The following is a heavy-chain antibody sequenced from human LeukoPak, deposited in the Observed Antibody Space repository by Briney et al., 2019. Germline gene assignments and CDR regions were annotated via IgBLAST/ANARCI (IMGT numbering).Heavy chain of an antibody. CDR2: ISPNSGGT. D-gene: IGHD6-19*01. Sequence: GAAVKVSCKASGYTFTGYYMHWVRQAPGQGLEYMGWISPNSGGTNYAQKFQGRVTMTRDTSISTAYMELSRLRSDDTAVYYCARARRPLEYSSGWYEDYWGQGTLVTVSS. CDR3: ARARRPLEYSSGWYEDY. J-gene: IGHJ4*02. CDR1: GYTFTGYY. V-gene: IGHV1-2*02.